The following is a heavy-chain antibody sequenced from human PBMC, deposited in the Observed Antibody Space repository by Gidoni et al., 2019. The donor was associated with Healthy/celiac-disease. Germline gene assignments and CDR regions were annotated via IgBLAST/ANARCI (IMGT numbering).Heavy chain of an antibody. V-gene: IGHV3-15*01. J-gene: IGHJ4*02. CDR2: IKSKTDGGTT. CDR1: GFTFSNAW. D-gene: IGHD1-7*01. Sequence: EVQLVESGGGLVKPGGSLRLSCAASGFTFSNAWMSWVRQAPGKGLEWVGRIKSKTDGGTTDYAAPVKGRFTISRDDSKNTLYLQMNSLKTEDTAVYYCTTDRDNWNYAIDYWGQGTLVTVSS. CDR3: TTDRDNWNYAIDY.